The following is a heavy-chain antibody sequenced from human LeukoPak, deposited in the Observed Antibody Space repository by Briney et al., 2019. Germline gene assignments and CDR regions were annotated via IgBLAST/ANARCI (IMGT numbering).Heavy chain of an antibody. CDR3: ARRSGIVVVPAAMSPRTYNWLDP. D-gene: IGHD2-2*01. V-gene: IGHV4-34*01. Sequence: SETLSLTCAVYGGSFRGYYWSWIRQPPREGLECSWEINLSVSTNYNPSLKSRVTISVDTSKNQFSLKLSSVTAADTAVYYCARRSGIVVVPAAMSPRTYNWLDPWGQGTLVTVSS. CDR2: INLSVST. J-gene: IGHJ5*02. CDR1: GGSFRGYY.